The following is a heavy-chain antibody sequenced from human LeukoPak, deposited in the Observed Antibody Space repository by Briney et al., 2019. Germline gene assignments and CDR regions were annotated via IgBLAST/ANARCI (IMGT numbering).Heavy chain of an antibody. CDR2: ISGDSAYI. D-gene: IGHD6-13*01. V-gene: IGHV3-21*01. Sequence: PGGTLRLSCAASGFTFSSYGMSWVRQAPGKGLEWVSSISGDSAYIYYADSVKGRFTISRDNAKNSLYLQMNSLRAEDTAVYYCARALLQPAAAGYRNWFDPWGQGTLVTVSS. J-gene: IGHJ5*02. CDR1: GFTFSSYG. CDR3: ARALLQPAAAGYRNWFDP.